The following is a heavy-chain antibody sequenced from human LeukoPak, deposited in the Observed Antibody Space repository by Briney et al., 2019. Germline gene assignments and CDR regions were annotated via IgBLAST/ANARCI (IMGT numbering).Heavy chain of an antibody. CDR1: GFTFDDYA. CDR2: ISWNSGSI. D-gene: IGHD6-19*01. J-gene: IGHJ3*02. V-gene: IGHV3-9*01. CDR3: AKDISQWLVPDAFDI. Sequence: GGSLRLSCAASGFTFDDYAMHWVRQAPGKGLEWVSGISWNSGSIGYADSVKGRFTISRDNAKNSLYLQMNSLRAEDTALYYCAKDISQWLVPDAFDIWGQGTVVTVSS.